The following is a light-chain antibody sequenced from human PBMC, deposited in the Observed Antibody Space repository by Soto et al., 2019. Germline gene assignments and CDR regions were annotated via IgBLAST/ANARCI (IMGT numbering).Light chain of an antibody. CDR2: DAS. CDR3: QQRSNWPPRFT. Sequence: EIVLTQSPATLSLSPGERATLSCRASQSVSNYLAWYQHKPGQAPRLLIYDASNRAAGIPARFSGSGSGTDFTLTISILEPEDFAVYYCQQRSNWPPRFTFGPGTKVDIK. J-gene: IGKJ3*01. V-gene: IGKV3-11*01. CDR1: QSVSNY.